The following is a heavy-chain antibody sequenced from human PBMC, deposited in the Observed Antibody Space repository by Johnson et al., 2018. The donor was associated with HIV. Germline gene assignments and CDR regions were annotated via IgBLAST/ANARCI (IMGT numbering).Heavy chain of an antibody. J-gene: IGHJ3*02. CDR1: GFTFSSYG. V-gene: IGHV3-33*08. Sequence: QVQLVESGGGLVKPGGSLRLSCAASGFTFSSYGMHWVRQAPGKGLEWVAFIRYDGSNKYYADSVKGRFTISRDNSKNSLFIQMNRLRVEDTAVDYCARSGGYPNAFDIWGQGAMVTVSS. CDR2: IRYDGSNK. D-gene: IGHD1-26*01. CDR3: ARSGGYPNAFDI.